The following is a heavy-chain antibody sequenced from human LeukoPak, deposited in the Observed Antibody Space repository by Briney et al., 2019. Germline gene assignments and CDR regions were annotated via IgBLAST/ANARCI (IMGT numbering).Heavy chain of an antibody. CDR1: GGSFSGYY. CDR3: ASSSITMVRGVKDY. V-gene: IGHV4-34*01. Sequence: SETLSLTCAVYGGSFSGYYWSWIRQPPGKGLEWIGEINHSGSANYNPSLKSRVTISVDTSKNQSSLKLSSVTAADTAVYYCASSSITMVRGVKDYWGQGTLVTVSS. D-gene: IGHD3-10*01. CDR2: INHSGSA. J-gene: IGHJ4*02.